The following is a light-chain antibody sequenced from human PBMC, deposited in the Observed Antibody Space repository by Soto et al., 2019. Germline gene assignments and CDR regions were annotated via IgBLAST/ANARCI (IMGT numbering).Light chain of an antibody. CDR1: QSFSTE. J-gene: IGKJ2*01. Sequence: EIGMTQSPATLSVSPGERATLSCRASQSFSTELAWYQQKPGQPPSLLIYSASTRATGVPARFTGSGSGSEFTLTISGLQSEDFAVYYCQQGHNWPLTFGQGTRLEI. CDR2: SAS. V-gene: IGKV3-15*01. CDR3: QQGHNWPLT.